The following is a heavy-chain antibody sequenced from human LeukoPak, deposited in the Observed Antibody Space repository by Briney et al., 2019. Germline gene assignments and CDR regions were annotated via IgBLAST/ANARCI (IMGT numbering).Heavy chain of an antibody. J-gene: IGHJ3*01. CDR3: ARESTDRGNPFDC. CDR2: INPNSGGT. D-gene: IGHD3-16*01. Sequence: ASVKVTCKAAGYTFTGYYMHWVRQAPGQGLEWIGWINPNSGGTNYAQIFQGRVTMTRDTSISTAYMELSMLRSDDTAVYYCARESTDRGNPFDCWGEGTLVTVSS. V-gene: IGHV1-2*02. CDR1: GYTFTGYY.